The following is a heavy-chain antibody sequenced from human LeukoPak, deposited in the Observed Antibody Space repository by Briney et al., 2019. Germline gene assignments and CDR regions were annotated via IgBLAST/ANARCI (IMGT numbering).Heavy chain of an antibody. CDR2: INESGST. CDR3: ARGDQRQQLKYWWCFDL. J-gene: IGHJ2*01. D-gene: IGHD6-13*01. Sequence: SETLSLTCTVSGGSISSGGYFWSWIRQPPGKGLEWIGEINESGSTNYNPSLKSRVTISIDTSKNHFSLKLSSVTAADTAVYYCARGDQRQQLKYWWCFDLWGRGTLVTVSS. CDR1: GGSISSGGYF. V-gene: IGHV4-61*03.